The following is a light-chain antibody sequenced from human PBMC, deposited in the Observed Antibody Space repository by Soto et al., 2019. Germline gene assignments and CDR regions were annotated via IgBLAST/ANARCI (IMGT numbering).Light chain of an antibody. CDR2: DES. CDR1: SSNIGAGYD. V-gene: IGLV1-40*01. Sequence: QSVLTQPPSVSGAPGQRVTISCTGSSSNIGAGYDVHWYQHLPGTAPKLLIYDESNRPSGVPDRFSGSKSGTSASLAITGLQAEDEADYYCQSYDSSLSALVFGGGTKVTVL. J-gene: IGLJ3*02. CDR3: QSYDSSLSALV.